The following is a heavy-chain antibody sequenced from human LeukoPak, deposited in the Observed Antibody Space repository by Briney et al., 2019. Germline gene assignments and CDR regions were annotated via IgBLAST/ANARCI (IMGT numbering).Heavy chain of an antibody. CDR1: GGSISSSSYS. CDR2: IYYNGGT. D-gene: IGHD3-10*01. Sequence: SETLSLTCTVSGGSISSSSYSWAWIRQPPGKGLEWIGSIYYNGGTYYNPSLKSRLTISVDTSKNHFSLKLTSVTAADAAVYYCARPGRFNYGFYSFDYWGQGTLVTVSS. J-gene: IGHJ4*02. CDR3: ARPGRFNYGFYSFDY. V-gene: IGHV4-39*02.